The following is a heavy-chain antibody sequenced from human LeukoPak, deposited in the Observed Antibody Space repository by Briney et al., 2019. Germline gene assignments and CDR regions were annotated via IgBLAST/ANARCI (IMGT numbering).Heavy chain of an antibody. Sequence: SETLSLTCTVSGGSISSSSYYWGWIRQPPGKGLEWIGSIYYSGSTYYNPSLKSRATISVDTSKNQFSLKLSSVTAADTAVYYCARLDWLSGTWFDYWGQGTLVTVSS. V-gene: IGHV4-39*01. CDR3: ARLDWLSGTWFDY. D-gene: IGHD3-9*01. J-gene: IGHJ4*02. CDR1: GGSISSSSYY. CDR2: IYYSGST.